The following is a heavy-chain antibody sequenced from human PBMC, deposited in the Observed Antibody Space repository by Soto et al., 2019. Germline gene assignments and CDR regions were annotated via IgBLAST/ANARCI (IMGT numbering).Heavy chain of an antibody. J-gene: IGHJ6*02. CDR1: GYTFTCYY. V-gene: IGHV1-2*04. Sequence: ASVKVSCKASGYTFTCYYMHWVRQAPGQGLEWMGWINPNSGGTNYAQKFQGWVTMTRDTSISTVYMELSSLRSEDTAVYYCAGQSLEYSSSSWDDYYYYGMDVWGQGTTVTVSS. D-gene: IGHD6-6*01. CDR2: INPNSGGT. CDR3: AGQSLEYSSSSWDDYYYYGMDV.